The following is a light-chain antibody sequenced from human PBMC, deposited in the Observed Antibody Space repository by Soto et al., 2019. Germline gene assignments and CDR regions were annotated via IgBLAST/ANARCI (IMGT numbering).Light chain of an antibody. CDR3: QQYNSWPLT. J-gene: IGKJ4*01. V-gene: IGKV3D-15*01. CDR2: CAS. Sequence: EIVMTQSPATLSVSPGDTATLSCRASQSVSSNLAWYQQKPCQAPRLLIYCASSRATGTPSRFSGSGSGTEFTLTISSLQSEDFAVYYCQQYNSWPLTFGGGTKVEIK. CDR1: QSVSSN.